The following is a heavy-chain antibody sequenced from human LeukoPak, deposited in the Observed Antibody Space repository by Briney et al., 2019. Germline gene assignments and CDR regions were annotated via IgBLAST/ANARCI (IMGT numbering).Heavy chain of an antibody. Sequence: SETLFLTSAVSGGSISGDYWSWFREPPGKELEWVAYIYYTGATNYNPSLKSRATISVDTSKNQFSLRLSSVTAADTAVYYCARLQGDSTAIFDYWGQGTLVSVSS. CDR2: IYYTGAT. D-gene: IGHD2-21*01. J-gene: IGHJ4*02. V-gene: IGHV4-59*01. CDR1: GGSISGDY. CDR3: ARLQGDSTAIFDY.